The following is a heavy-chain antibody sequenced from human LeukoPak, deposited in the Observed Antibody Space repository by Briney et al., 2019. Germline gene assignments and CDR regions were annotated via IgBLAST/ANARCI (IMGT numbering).Heavy chain of an antibody. J-gene: IGHJ4*02. CDR1: GFTFSNAW. V-gene: IGHV3-15*01. CDR3: TKTYYYGSGSLDY. CDR2: IKSKTDGGTT. Sequence: TGGSLRLSCAASGFTFSNAWMSWVRQAPGKGLEWVGRIKSKTDGGTTDYAAPVKGRFTISRDDSKYTLYLQMNSLKTEDTAIYYCTKTYYYGSGSLDYWGQGTLVTVSS. D-gene: IGHD3-10*01.